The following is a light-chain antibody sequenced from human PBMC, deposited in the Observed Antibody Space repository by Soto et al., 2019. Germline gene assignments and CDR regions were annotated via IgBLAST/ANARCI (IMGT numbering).Light chain of an antibody. J-gene: IGLJ2*01. CDR1: SSNIGAGYD. Sequence: QSVLTQPPSVSGAPGQRVTISCTGSSSNIGAGYDVHWYQQLPGTAPKLLIYGNSNRPSGVPDRFSGSKSGTSASLAITGLQAEDEADYDCQSNDRCRSAHLVFGGGTQLTVL. V-gene: IGLV1-40*01. CDR2: GNS. CDR3: QSNDRCRSAHLV.